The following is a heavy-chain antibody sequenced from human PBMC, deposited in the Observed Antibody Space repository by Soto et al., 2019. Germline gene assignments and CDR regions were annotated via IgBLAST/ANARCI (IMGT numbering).Heavy chain of an antibody. CDR1: GYTFTSYD. CDR3: ARGAALPSYYYGMDV. Sequence: ASVKVSCKASGYTFTSYDINWVRQATGQGLEWMGWMNPNSGNTGYAQKFQGRVTMTRNTSISTAYMELSSLRSEDTAVYYCARGAALPSYYYGMDVWGQGTTVTVSS. V-gene: IGHV1-8*01. D-gene: IGHD6-25*01. J-gene: IGHJ6*02. CDR2: MNPNSGNT.